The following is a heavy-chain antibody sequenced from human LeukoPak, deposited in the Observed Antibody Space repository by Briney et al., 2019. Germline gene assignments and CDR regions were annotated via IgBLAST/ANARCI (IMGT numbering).Heavy chain of an antibody. J-gene: IGHJ4*02. CDR2: IYSVGST. CDR1: GFTVSSNY. Sequence: PGGSLRLSCAASGFTVSSNYMSWVRQAPGKGLEWVSVIYSVGSTYYAESLKGRFTISRDNSKNTLYLQMNSLRAEDTAVYYCAKDAELDIAAAGTWFDYWGQGTLVTVSS. CDR3: AKDAELDIAAAGTWFDY. V-gene: IGHV3-53*01. D-gene: IGHD6-13*01.